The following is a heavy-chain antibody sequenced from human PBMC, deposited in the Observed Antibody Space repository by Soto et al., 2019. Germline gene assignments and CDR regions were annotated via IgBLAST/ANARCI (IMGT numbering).Heavy chain of an antibody. J-gene: IGHJ6*03. V-gene: IGHV3-33*01. D-gene: IGHD2-21*02. CDR2: IWYDGSNK. Sequence: QVQLVESGGGVVQPGRSLRLSCAASGFTFSSYGMHWVRQAPGKGLEWVAVIWYDGSNKYYADSVKGRFTISRDNSKNTLYLQMNSLRAEDTAVYYCARVSRVTSYYYYYYMDVWGKGPTVTVSS. CDR1: GFTFSSYG. CDR3: ARVSRVTSYYYYYYMDV.